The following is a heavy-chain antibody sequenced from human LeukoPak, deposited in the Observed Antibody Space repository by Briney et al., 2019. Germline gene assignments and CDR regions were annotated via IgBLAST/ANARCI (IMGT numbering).Heavy chain of an antibody. V-gene: IGHV3-23*01. Sequence: PGRSLRLSCAASGFTFSSYAMSWVRQAPGKGLEWVSAISGSGGSTYYADSVKGRFTISRDNSKNTLYLQMNSLRAEDTAVYYCAKDFDGSTWFGRNYMDVWGKGTTVTVSS. CDR3: AKDFDGSTWFGRNYMDV. CDR1: GFTFSSYA. D-gene: IGHD6-13*01. J-gene: IGHJ6*03. CDR2: ISGSGGST.